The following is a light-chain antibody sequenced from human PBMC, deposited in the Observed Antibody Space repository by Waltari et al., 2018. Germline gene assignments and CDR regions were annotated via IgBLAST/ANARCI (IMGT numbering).Light chain of an antibody. CDR1: NSNIGSNT. Sequence: QSVLPQPPSSSGTPGQRVTISCSGSNSNIGSNTVNWYQQFPGTAPKLLIYTNDQRPSGVPDRFSGSKSGTSASPAISGLQADDEAHYYCAAWDDNLNARVFGGGTMLTVL. V-gene: IGLV1-44*01. J-gene: IGLJ3*02. CDR3: AAWDDNLNARV. CDR2: TND.